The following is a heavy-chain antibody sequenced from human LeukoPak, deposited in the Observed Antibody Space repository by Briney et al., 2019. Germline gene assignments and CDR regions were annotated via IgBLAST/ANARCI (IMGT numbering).Heavy chain of an antibody. CDR3: ATDTPPQYYYDSSGYLAFDI. V-gene: IGHV1-24*01. CDR1: GYTLTELS. Sequence: ASVKVSCKVSGYTLTELSMHWVRQAPGKGLEWMGGFDPEDGETIYAQKFQGRVTMTEDTSTDTAYMELSSLRSEDTAVYYCATDTPPQYYYDSSGYLAFDIWSQETMVTVSS. CDR2: FDPEDGET. D-gene: IGHD3-22*01. J-gene: IGHJ3*02.